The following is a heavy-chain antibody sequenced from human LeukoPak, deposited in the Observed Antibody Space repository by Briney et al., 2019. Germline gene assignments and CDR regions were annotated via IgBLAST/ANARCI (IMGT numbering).Heavy chain of an antibody. CDR2: IYPGDSET. CDR1: GYSFTSYW. V-gene: IGHV5-51*01. D-gene: IGHD5-12*01. CDR3: ARHGDIVATIPDYYMDV. J-gene: IGHJ6*03. Sequence: GESLKISYKGSGYSFTSYWIGWVRQMPGKGLEWMGIIYPGDSETRYSPSFQGQVTISADKSISTAYLQWSSLKASDTAMYYCARHGDIVATIPDYYMDVWGKGTTVTVSS.